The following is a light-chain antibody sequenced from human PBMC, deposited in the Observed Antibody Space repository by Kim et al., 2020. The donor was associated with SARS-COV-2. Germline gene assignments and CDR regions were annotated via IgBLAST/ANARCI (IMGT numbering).Light chain of an antibody. V-gene: IGLV10-54*04. Sequence: QTATLTCTGNSNNVGNEGATWLQQHQGHPPKLLSYRNNNRPSGISERFSTFKSGNTASLTITGLQPEDEADYYCAAWDYSLSAWVFGGGTRLTVL. CDR1: SNNVGNEG. CDR3: AAWDYSLSAWV. CDR2: RNN. J-gene: IGLJ3*02.